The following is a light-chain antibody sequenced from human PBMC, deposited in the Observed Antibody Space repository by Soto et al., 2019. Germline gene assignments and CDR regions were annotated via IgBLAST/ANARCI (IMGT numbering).Light chain of an antibody. CDR1: SSDVGSYSL. J-gene: IGLJ1*01. CDR3: YTYAGGSTYL. Sequence: QSVLTQPASVSGSPGQSNTISCTGTSSDVGSYSLLSWYQHHPGKAPKLIIYEDIKGPSGVSNRFSGSKSGNTASLRISGLQAEDEADYYCYTYAGGSTYLFGTGTKVTVL. V-gene: IGLV2-23*01. CDR2: EDI.